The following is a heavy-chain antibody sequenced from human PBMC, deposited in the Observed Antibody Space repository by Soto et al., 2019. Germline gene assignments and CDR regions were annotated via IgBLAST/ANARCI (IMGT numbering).Heavy chain of an antibody. CDR2: ISGSGGST. CDR3: AKGGAAAGMGYFDL. V-gene: IGHV3-23*01. CDR1: GFTFSTYA. Sequence: EVQVLESGGGLVQPGGSLRLSCAASGFTFSTYAMSWVRQAPGKGLEWVSGISGSGGSTYYADSVKGRFTISRDNSKKTRFLKMSGLRAEDTAVYFCAKGGAAAGMGYFDLWGRGTLVTVSS. J-gene: IGHJ2*01. D-gene: IGHD6-13*01.